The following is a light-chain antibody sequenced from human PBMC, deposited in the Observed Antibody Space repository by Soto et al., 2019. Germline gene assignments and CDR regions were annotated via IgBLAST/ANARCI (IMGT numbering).Light chain of an antibody. CDR2: DAS. J-gene: IGKJ5*01. V-gene: IGKV3-11*01. CDR3: QQRMES. Sequence: EIVLTQSPATLSLSPGERATLSCRASQSVSSYVAWYQQKPGQAPRLLIYDASNRATGIPGRFSGSGSGTDFTLTISSLEPEDFAVYYCQQRMESFGQGTRLEIK. CDR1: QSVSSY.